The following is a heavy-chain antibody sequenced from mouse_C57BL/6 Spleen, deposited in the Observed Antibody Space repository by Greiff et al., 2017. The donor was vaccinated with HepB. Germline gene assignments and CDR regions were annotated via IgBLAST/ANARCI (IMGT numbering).Heavy chain of an antibody. Sequence: VKLQQPGAELVMPGASVKLSCKASGYTFTSYWMHWVKQRPGQGLEWIGEIDPSDSYTNYNQKFKGKSTLTVDKSSSTAYMQLSSLTSEDSAVYYCARAGSSLFAYWGQGTLVTVSA. J-gene: IGHJ3*01. D-gene: IGHD1-1*01. V-gene: IGHV1-69*01. CDR2: IDPSDSYT. CDR1: GYTFTSYW. CDR3: ARAGSSLFAY.